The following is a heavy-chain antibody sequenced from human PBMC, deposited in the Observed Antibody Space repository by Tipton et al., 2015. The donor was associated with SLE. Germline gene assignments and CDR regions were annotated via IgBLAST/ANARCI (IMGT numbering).Heavy chain of an antibody. CDR3: AKGMFRGLIMPSPFDY. J-gene: IGHJ4*02. D-gene: IGHD3-10*01. Sequence: GSLRLSCAASGFTFSSDAMSWVRQAPGKGLEWVSIISGSGGDIKYADSVDCRFTISRDNSKNTLYLQMNSLRVEDTAIYYCAKGMFRGLIMPSPFDYWGQGTLVTVSS. V-gene: IGHV3-23*01. CDR2: ISGSGGDI. CDR1: GFTFSSDA.